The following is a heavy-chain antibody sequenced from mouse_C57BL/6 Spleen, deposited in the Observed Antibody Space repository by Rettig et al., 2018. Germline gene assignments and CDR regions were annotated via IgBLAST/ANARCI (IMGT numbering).Heavy chain of an antibody. CDR2: IDPANGNT. J-gene: IGHJ4*01. CDR3: ARSRQLRLPYAMDY. V-gene: IGHV14-3*01. Sequence: PEQGLEWIGRIDPANGNTKYAPKFQGKATITADTSSNTAYLQLSSLTSEDTAIYYCARSRQLRLPYAMDYWGQGTSVTVSS. D-gene: IGHD3-2*02.